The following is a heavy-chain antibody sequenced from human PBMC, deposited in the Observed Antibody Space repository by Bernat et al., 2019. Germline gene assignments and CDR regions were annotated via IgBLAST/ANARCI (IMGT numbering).Heavy chain of an antibody. V-gene: IGHV1-2*06. CDR1: GYTFTDYY. CDR2: VNPDSGDT. J-gene: IGHJ6*03. Sequence: QVQLVQSGAEVKKPGASARVSCKASGYTFTDYYLLWVRQAPGQGLECMGRVNPDSGDTTYAQKFQGRVTMTRDTSITTAYMELSRLRSDDTALYYCARARRMGGDYYYVDVWGKGTTVTVYS. CDR3: ARARRMGGDYYYVDV. D-gene: IGHD1-26*01.